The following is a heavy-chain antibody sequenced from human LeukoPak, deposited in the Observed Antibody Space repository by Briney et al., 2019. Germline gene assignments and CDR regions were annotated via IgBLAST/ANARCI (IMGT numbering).Heavy chain of an antibody. V-gene: IGHV3-30*03. CDR3: ARDWGVDT. Sequence: GGSLRLSCAASGFTFSIYTMVWVRQPPGKGLEWVAVTSYDESNKYYADSVKGRFTISRDNSNNRLYLQMNSLRPEDRAVYYCARDWGVDTWGQGTLVTVSS. D-gene: IGHD3-10*01. CDR2: TSYDESNK. CDR1: GFTFSIYT. J-gene: IGHJ5*02.